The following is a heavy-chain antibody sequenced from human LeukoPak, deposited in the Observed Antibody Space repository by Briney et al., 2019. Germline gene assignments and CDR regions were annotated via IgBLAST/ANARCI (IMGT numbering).Heavy chain of an antibody. CDR1: GFTFSNYA. J-gene: IGHJ4*02. CDR3: AKRPSSLLTTDS. V-gene: IGHV3-23*01. Sequence: GGSLRLSCAASGFTFSNYAMTWVRQAPGKGLEWVSTIGGSGGTTYYADSVKGRFTISRDNSKNTLYLQMNSLRAVDTAVYYCAKRPSSLLTTDSWGQGTLVTVSS. CDR2: IGGSGGTT. D-gene: IGHD1-1*01.